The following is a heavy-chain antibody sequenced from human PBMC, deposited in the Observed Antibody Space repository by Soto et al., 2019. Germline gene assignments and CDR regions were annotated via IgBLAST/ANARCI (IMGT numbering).Heavy chain of an antibody. V-gene: IGHV4-31*03. J-gene: IGHJ5*02. CDR3: ARDWGGWANWFDP. CDR2: IYYSGST. D-gene: IGHD3-16*01. Sequence: QVQLQESGPGLVKPSQTLSLTCTVSGGSISSGGYYWSWIRQHPGKGLEWIGYIYYSGSTYYNPSLKSRVTIPVDTSKNQFSRKLSFVTAADTAVYYCARDWGGWANWFDPWGQGTLVTVSS. CDR1: GGSISSGGYY.